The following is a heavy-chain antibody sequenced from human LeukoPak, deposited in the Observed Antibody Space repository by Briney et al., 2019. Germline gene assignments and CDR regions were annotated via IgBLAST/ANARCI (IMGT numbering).Heavy chain of an antibody. CDR2: ISSSGSTI. J-gene: IGHJ4*02. D-gene: IGHD3-16*02. V-gene: IGHV3-48*03. CDR1: GFTFSSYE. Sequence: PGGSLRLSCAASGFTFSSYEMNWVRQAPGKGLEWVSYISSSGSTIYYADSVKGRFTISRDNAKNSLYLQMDSLRAEDTAVYYCASRSYYFDYWGQGTLVTVSS. CDR3: ASRSYYFDY.